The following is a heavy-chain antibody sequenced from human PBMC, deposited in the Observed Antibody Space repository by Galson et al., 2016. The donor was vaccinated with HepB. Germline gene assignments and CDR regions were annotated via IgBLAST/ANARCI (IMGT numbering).Heavy chain of an antibody. Sequence: SLRLSCAASGFIFSNYGMHWVRQAPGKGLEWVAVISFDGSNAYYGDSVKGRFTITRDNSKNTLSLQMNSLRAEDAAVYYCAKERGDCSGGTCRHHDAFDIWGQGTMFTVSS. V-gene: IGHV3-30*18. CDR3: AKERGDCSGGTCRHHDAFDI. CDR2: ISFDGSNA. J-gene: IGHJ3*02. D-gene: IGHD2-15*01. CDR1: GFIFSNYG.